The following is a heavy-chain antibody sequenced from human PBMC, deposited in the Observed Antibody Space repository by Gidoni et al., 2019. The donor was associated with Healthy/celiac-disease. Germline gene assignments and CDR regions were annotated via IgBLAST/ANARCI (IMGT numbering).Heavy chain of an antibody. J-gene: IGHJ4*02. Sequence: EVQLVESGGGLVQPGGSLRLSCAASGFPFSSYAMSWVRQAPGKGLEWVSAISGSGGSTYYADSVKGRFTISRDNSKNTLYLQMNSLRAEDTAVYYCAKVGAAGRPDKGGYFDYWGQGTLVTVSS. CDR1: GFPFSSYA. D-gene: IGHD6-13*01. V-gene: IGHV3-23*04. CDR3: AKVGAAGRPDKGGYFDY. CDR2: ISGSGGST.